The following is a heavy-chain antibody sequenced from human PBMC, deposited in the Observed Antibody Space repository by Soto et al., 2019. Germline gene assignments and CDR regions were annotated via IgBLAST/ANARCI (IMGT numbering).Heavy chain of an antibody. CDR3: AKSPHWYYYDSSGYYYTY. Sequence: GGSLRLSCAASGFTFSSYAMSWVRQAPGKGLEWVSAISGSGGSTYYADSVKGRFTISRDNSKNTLYLQMNSLRAEDTAVYYCAKSPHWYYYDSSGYYYTYWGQGTLVTVSS. CDR1: GFTFSSYA. CDR2: ISGSGGST. V-gene: IGHV3-23*01. D-gene: IGHD3-22*01. J-gene: IGHJ4*02.